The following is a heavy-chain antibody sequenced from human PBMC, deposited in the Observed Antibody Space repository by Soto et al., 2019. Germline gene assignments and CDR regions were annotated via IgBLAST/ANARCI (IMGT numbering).Heavy chain of an antibody. CDR1: GYSFTSYW. V-gene: IGHV5-51*01. Sequence: GESLKISCXGSGYSFTSYWIGWVRQMPGKGLEWMGIIYPGDSDTRHSPSFQGQVTISADKSISTAYLQWSSLKASDTAMYYCARRGGDYYDSSGYYCLDYWGQGTLVTVSS. CDR3: ARRGGDYYDSSGYYCLDY. D-gene: IGHD3-22*01. J-gene: IGHJ4*02. CDR2: IYPGDSDT.